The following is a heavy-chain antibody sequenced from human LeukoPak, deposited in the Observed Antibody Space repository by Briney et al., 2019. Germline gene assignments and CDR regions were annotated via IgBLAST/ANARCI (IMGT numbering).Heavy chain of an antibody. CDR1: GGSISSYY. D-gene: IGHD2-2*03. CDR2: IYTSGST. Sequence: SETLSLTCTVSGGSISSYYWSWIRQPAGKGLEWIGRIYTSGSTNYNPSLKSRVTMSVDTSKNQFSLKLSSVTAADTAVYYCARGGSLDIVVVPAAMPAATMYCGGDRFDYWGQGTLVTVSS. V-gene: IGHV4-4*07. J-gene: IGHJ4*02. CDR3: ARGGSLDIVVVPAAMPAATMYCGGDRFDY.